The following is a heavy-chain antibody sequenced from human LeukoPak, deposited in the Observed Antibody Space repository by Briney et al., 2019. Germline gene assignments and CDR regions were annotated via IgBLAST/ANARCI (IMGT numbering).Heavy chain of an antibody. CDR1: GFTFSSYW. V-gene: IGHV3-74*01. CDR2: INSDGSST. Sequence: GGSLRLSCAASGFTFSSYWMHWVRQAPGKGLVWVSRINSDGSSTSYADSVKGRFTISRDNAKNTLYLQMNSLRAEDTAVYYCARVGYDSSGYYGPAIDYWGQGTLVTVSS. CDR3: ARVGYDSSGYYGPAIDY. J-gene: IGHJ4*02. D-gene: IGHD3-22*01.